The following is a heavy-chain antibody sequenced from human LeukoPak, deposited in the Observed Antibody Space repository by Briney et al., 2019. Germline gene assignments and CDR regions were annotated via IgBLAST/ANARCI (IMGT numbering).Heavy chain of an antibody. CDR3: AKSSLVTPYDY. D-gene: IGHD2-15*01. Sequence: GSLRLSCAASGFTFSSYAMSWVRQAPGKGLEWVSSISGSGGSTYYADYVKGRFTISRDNSKNTLDLQMNGLRAEDTAVYYCAKSSLVTPYDYWGQGTLVSVSS. CDR1: GFTFSSYA. CDR2: ISGSGGST. V-gene: IGHV3-23*01. J-gene: IGHJ4*02.